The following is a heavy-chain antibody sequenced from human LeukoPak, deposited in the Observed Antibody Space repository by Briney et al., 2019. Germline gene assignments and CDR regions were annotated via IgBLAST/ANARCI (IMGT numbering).Heavy chain of an antibody. Sequence: PSETLSLTRTVSGGSISSGGYYWSWIRQHPGKGLEWIGYIYYSGSTYYNPSLKSRVTISVDRSKNQFSLKLSSVTAADTAVYYCARQLLGYMDVWGKGTTVTVSS. CDR2: IYYSGST. CDR1: GGSISSGGYY. CDR3: ARQLLGYMDV. D-gene: IGHD2-2*01. J-gene: IGHJ6*03. V-gene: IGHV4-31*03.